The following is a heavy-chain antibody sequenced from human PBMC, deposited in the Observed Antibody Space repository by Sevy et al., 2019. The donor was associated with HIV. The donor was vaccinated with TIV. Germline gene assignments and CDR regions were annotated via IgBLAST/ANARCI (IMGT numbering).Heavy chain of an antibody. V-gene: IGHV3-11*01. D-gene: IGHD1-1*01. CDR3: TRVRYNYGSYYFDY. J-gene: IGHJ4*02. CDR2: ISSGGSII. Sequence: GGSLRLSCAASEISFSDYYMSWIRQTPGKGLEWISYISSGGSIIYYADSVKGRFTISRDNAKNSLYLQMNSLRAEDTAVYYCTRVRYNYGSYYFDYWGQGTLVTGSS. CDR1: EISFSDYY.